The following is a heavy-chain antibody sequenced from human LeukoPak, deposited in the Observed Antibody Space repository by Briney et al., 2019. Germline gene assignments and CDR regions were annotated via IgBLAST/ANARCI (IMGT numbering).Heavy chain of an antibody. CDR2: ISYDGSNK. D-gene: IGHD2-2*01. CDR3: AKDRDGFMPV. CDR1: GFTFSSDG. J-gene: IGHJ4*02. V-gene: IGHV3-30*18. Sequence: PGRSLRLSCAASGFTFSSDGMHWVRQAPGKGLEWVAVISYDGSNKYYADSVKGRFTISRDNSKNTLYLQMNSLRAEDTAVYYCAKDRDGFMPVWGQGTLVTVSS.